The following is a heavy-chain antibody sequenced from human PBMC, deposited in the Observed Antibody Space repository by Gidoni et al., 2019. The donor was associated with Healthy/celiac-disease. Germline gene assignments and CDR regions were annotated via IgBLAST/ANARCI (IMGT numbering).Heavy chain of an antibody. J-gene: IGHJ6*02. D-gene: IGHD2-15*01. CDR2: INHSGST. Sequence: QVQLQQWCAGLLKPSETLSLTCAVYGGSFSGYYWSWIRQPPGKGLEWIGEINHSGSTNYNPSLKSRVTISVDTSKNQFSRKLISVTAADTAVYYCTRGQVGSYVYYYYYGIDVWGQGTTVTVSS. V-gene: IGHV4-34*01. CDR1: GGSFSGYY. CDR3: TRGQVGSYVYYYYYGIDV.